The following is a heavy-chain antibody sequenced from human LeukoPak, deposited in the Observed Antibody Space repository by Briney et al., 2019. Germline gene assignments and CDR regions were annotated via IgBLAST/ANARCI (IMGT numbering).Heavy chain of an antibody. V-gene: IGHV1-2*07. J-gene: IGHJ3*02. Sequence: GASVKVSCKASRYTFTTYYIHWVRQAPGQGLEWVGWINPNNGGTNFAHKFKGRVTMTRDTSISTAYMEMRWLRSDDTAVYYCARGDTFDAFDIWGQGTMVTVSS. CDR3: ARGDTFDAFDI. D-gene: IGHD2/OR15-2a*01. CDR2: INPNNGGT. CDR1: RYTFTTYY.